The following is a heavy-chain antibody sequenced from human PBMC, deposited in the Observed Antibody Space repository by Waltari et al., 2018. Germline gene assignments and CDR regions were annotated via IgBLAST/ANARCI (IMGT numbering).Heavy chain of an antibody. Sequence: QVLLVGSGGGLVKSGGALRIAFAAYGVSFTDYYLAWIGKAPGKGREWVSYVGSCGITAYYADSGKGRFTVSRDNAKNTASLQMSGLRDDDTAIYYCARGGGFTTASVAEDDALDIWGRGTMVTVSS. D-gene: IGHD4-17*01. CDR3: ARGGGFTTASVAEDDALDI. CDR2: VGSCGITA. J-gene: IGHJ3*02. CDR1: GVSFTDYY. V-gene: IGHV3-11*04.